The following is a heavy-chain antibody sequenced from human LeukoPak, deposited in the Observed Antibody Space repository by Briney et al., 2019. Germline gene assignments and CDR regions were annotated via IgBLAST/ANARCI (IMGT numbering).Heavy chain of an antibody. D-gene: IGHD3-10*01. J-gene: IGHJ4*02. CDR1: GFTFSDYS. V-gene: IGHV3-48*02. CDR2: INSGSSTI. Sequence: GGSLRLSCAASGFTFSDYSMNWVRQAPGKGLEWVSYINSGSSTIYYVDSVEGRFTISRDNAKNSLYLQMNSLRDEDTAVYHCARSRGLDYWGQGTLVTVSS. CDR3: ARSRGLDY.